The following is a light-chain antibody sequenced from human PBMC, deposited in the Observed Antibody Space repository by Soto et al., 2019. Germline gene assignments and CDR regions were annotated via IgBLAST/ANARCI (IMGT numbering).Light chain of an antibody. CDR3: QLHTNRPRT. Sequence: VLTQSPGTLSLSPWERATLSCRASQTLSSRHLAWYQQKPAQAPRLLIYGSSSMATGIPPRLSGRVSGTQFTLTISSLQSEYCAVYYCQLHTNRPRTFCHVPKVE. V-gene: IGKV3-15*01. CDR2: GSS. CDR1: QTLSSRH. J-gene: IGKJ1*01.